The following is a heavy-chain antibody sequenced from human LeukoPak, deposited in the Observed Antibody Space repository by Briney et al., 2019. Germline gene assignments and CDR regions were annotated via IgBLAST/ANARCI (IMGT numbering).Heavy chain of an antibody. V-gene: IGHV2-70*11. J-gene: IGHJ4*02. CDR3: ARTRNLYYYDSSGYYYNRGSYDY. CDR2: IDWDDDK. D-gene: IGHD3-22*01. CDR1: GFSLSTSGMC. Sequence: SGPTPVNPTQTLTLTCTFSGFSLSTSGMCVSWIRQPPGKALEWLARIDWDDDKYYSTSLKTRLTISKDTSKNQVVLTMTNMDPVDTATYYCARTRNLYYYDSSGYYYNRGSYDYWGQGTLVTVSS.